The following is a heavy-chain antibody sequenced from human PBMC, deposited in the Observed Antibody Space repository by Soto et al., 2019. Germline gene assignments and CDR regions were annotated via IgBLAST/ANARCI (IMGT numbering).Heavy chain of an antibody. CDR3: ARRRRSSIPYYYYGMDV. CDR1: GYSFTSYW. V-gene: IGHV5-51*01. J-gene: IGHJ6*02. Sequence: GESLKISCKGSGYSFTSYWIGWVRQMPGKGLEWMGIIYPGDSDTRYSPSFQGQVTISADKSISTAYLQWSSLKASDTAMYYCARRRRSSIPYYYYGMDVWGQGTTVTVSS. CDR2: IYPGDSDT. D-gene: IGHD6-13*01.